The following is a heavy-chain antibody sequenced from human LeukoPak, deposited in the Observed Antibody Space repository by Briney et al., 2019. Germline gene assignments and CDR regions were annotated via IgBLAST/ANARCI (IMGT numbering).Heavy chain of an antibody. CDR3: VKESPFYGSGSYPSFDY. CDR2: ISSNGGST. CDR1: GFTFSSYA. Sequence: RPGGSLRLSCAASGFTFSSYAMHWVRQAPGKGLEYVSAISSNGGSTYYADSVKGRFTISRDNSKNTLYLQMSSLRAEDTAVYYCVKESPFYGSGSYPSFDYWGQGTLVTVSS. J-gene: IGHJ4*02. D-gene: IGHD3-10*01. V-gene: IGHV3-64D*06.